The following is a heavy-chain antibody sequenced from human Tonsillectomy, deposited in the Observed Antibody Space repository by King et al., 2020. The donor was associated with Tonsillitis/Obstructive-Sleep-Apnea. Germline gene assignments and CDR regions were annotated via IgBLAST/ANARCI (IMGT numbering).Heavy chain of an antibody. Sequence: VQLVESGAEVKKPGESLKISCKGSGYSFTSYWIGWVRQMPGKGLEWMGIIYPGDSDTSYSPSFQGQVTISADKSINTAYLQWSSLKASDTAMYYCASHTENYGNWFDPWGQGTRVTASS. CDR1: GYSFTSYW. V-gene: IGHV5-51*01. CDR3: ASHTENYGNWFDP. J-gene: IGHJ5*02. D-gene: IGHD1-7*01. CDR2: IYPGDSDT.